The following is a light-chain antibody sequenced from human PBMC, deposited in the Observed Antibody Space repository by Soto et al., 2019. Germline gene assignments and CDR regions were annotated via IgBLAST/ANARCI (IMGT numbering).Light chain of an antibody. CDR2: GAS. J-gene: IGKJ1*01. CDR1: QSVSSN. CDR3: QKYNSDPLP. Sequence: EVVITQSPATLSVSPGERATLSCRASQSVSSNLAWYQQKNGQAPRILIYGASTLQSGVPSRFSGSGSGTDFTLTISRLQPEDVETYYCQKYNSDPLPFGQGTKVDIK. V-gene: IGKV3-15*01.